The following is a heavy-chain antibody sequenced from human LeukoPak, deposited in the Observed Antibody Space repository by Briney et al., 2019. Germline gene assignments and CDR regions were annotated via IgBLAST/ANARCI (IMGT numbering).Heavy chain of an antibody. CDR2: INHSGST. V-gene: IGHV4-34*01. CDR1: GGSFSGYY. D-gene: IGHD3-16*02. Sequence: SETLSLTCAVYGGSFSGYYWSWIRQPPGKGVEWLGEINHSGSTDYNPSLKRRVTISVDTSKTQFSLKLSSVTAADTAVYYCARGRYYDNVWGSYRRNWFDPWGQGTLVTVSS. J-gene: IGHJ5*02. CDR3: ARGRYYDNVWGSYRRNWFDP.